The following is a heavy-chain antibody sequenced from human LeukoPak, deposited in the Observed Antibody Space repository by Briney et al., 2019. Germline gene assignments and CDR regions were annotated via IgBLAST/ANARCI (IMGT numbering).Heavy chain of an antibody. CDR2: ISSSSSYI. V-gene: IGHV3-21*06. J-gene: IGHJ4*02. D-gene: IGHD1-26*01. CDR1: GFTFSSYT. CDR3: ARRGGTGSYYYFDY. Sequence: GGSLRLSCAASGFTFSSYTMNWVRQAPGKGLEWVSSISSSSSYIYYADSVKGRFTISRDNAKNSLYLQMNSLRAEDTAVYYCARRGGTGSYYYFDYWGQGTLVTVSS.